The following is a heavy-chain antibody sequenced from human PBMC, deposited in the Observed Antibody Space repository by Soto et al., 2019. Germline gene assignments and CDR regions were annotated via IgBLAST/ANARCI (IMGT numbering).Heavy chain of an antibody. CDR1: GYSFTSYW. V-gene: IGHV5-51*01. CDR3: ARLGGSIVVVVAATTFDY. Sequence: GESLKISCKGSGYSFTSYWIGWVRQMPGKGLEWMGIIYPGDSDTRYSPSFQGQVTISADKSISTAYLQWSSLKASDTAMYYCARLGGSIVVVVAATTFDYWGQGTLVTVSS. D-gene: IGHD2-15*01. CDR2: IYPGDSDT. J-gene: IGHJ4*02.